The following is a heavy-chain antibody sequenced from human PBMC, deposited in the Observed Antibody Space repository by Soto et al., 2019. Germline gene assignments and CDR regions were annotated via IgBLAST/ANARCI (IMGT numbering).Heavy chain of an antibody. D-gene: IGHD1-26*01. CDR2: IWYDGSRK. J-gene: IGHJ2*01. CDR3: ATPRSGCSGTWCPYWYFDL. V-gene: IGHV3-33*01. Sequence: QVQLVESGGSVVQPGRSLTLSCAASGFSFSSHGMHWVRRAPGKGLEWVAAIWYDGSRKYYADSVKGRFTVSRDNSDNTLYLQMNSLRAEDTAVYYCATPRSGCSGTWCPYWYFDLWGRGTVVTVSS. CDR1: GFSFSSHG.